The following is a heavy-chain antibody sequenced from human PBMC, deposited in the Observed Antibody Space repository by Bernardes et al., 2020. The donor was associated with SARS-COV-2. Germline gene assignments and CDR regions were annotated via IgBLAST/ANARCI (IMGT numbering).Heavy chain of an antibody. CDR1: GYTFTGYY. CDR3: ARDGSSSWYVWFDP. Sequence: ASVKVSCKASGYTFTGYYMHWVRQAPGQGLEWMGWINPNSGGTNYAQKFQGRVTMTRDTSISTAYMELSRLRSDDTAVYYCARDGSSSWYVWFDPWGQGTTVTVSS. V-gene: IGHV1-2*02. D-gene: IGHD6-13*01. J-gene: IGHJ5*01. CDR2: INPNSGGT.